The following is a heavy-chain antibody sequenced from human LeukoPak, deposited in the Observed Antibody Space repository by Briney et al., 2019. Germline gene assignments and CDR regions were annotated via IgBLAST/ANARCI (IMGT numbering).Heavy chain of an antibody. J-gene: IGHJ4*02. Sequence: GGSLRLSCAASGLTFSSYAMSWVRQAPGKGLEWVSAISGSGGSTYYADSVKGRFTISRDNSKNTLYLQMNSLRAEDTAVYYCAKSRSRTGFGELPLFDYWGQGTLVTVSS. V-gene: IGHV3-23*01. D-gene: IGHD3-10*01. CDR1: GLTFSSYA. CDR3: AKSRSRTGFGELPLFDY. CDR2: ISGSGGST.